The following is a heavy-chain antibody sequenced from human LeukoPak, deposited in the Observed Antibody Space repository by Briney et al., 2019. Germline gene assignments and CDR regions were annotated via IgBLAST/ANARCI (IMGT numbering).Heavy chain of an antibody. J-gene: IGHJ5*02. CDR1: GYTFTSYD. V-gene: IGHV1-8*01. CDR2: MNPNSGNT. D-gene: IGHD6-13*01. CDR3: ARAVDSSSWYTSFDP. Sequence: ASVNVSCKASGYTFTSYDINWVRQATGQGLEWMGWMNPNSGNTGYAQKFQGRVTMTRNTSISTAYMELSSLRSEDTAVYYCARAVDSSSWYTSFDPWGQGTLVTVSS.